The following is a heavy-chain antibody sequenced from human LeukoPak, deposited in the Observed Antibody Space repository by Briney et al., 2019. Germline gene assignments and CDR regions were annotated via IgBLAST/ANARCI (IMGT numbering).Heavy chain of an antibody. V-gene: IGHV3-7*05. Sequence: GGTLRLSCAASGFPFSTYWRSWVRQAPGKELVWVDNIKKDGSEKYYVDSVKGRFTFSRDNAKNSLYLRMNSLRAEDTAVYYCASQSSGLFAYWGQGTLVTVSS. CDR1: GFPFSTYW. J-gene: IGHJ4*02. CDR2: IKKDGSEK. CDR3: ASQSSGLFAY. D-gene: IGHD3-10*01.